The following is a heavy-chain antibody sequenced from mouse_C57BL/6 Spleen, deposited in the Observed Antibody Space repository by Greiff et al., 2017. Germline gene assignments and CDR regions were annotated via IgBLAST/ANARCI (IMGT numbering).Heavy chain of an antibody. V-gene: IGHV7-3*01. D-gene: IGHD2-4*01. CDR2: IRNKANGYTT. CDR1: GFTFTDYY. J-gene: IGHJ4*01. CDR3: ARIYDDYDWAMDY. Sequence: EVKLVESGGGLVQPGGSLSLSCAASGFTFTDYYMSWVRQPPGKALEWLGFIRNKANGYTTEYSASVKGRFTISRDNSQSIIYLQMNALRAEDSDTYYCARIYDDYDWAMDYWGQGTSVTVSS.